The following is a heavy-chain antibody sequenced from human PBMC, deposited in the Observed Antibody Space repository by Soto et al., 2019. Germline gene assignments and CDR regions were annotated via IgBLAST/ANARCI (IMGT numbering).Heavy chain of an antibody. CDR3: ARVITRGYCSSTSCYETTMDV. D-gene: IGHD2-2*01. J-gene: IGHJ6*03. CDR1: GYTFTSHG. V-gene: IGHV1-18*01. Sequence: ASVKVSCKASGYTFTSHGISWVRQAPGQGLEWMGWISAYNGNTNYARKLQGRVTMTTDTSTSTAYMELRSLRSDDTAVYYCARVITRGYCSSTSCYETTMDVWGKGTTVTVSS. CDR2: ISAYNGNT.